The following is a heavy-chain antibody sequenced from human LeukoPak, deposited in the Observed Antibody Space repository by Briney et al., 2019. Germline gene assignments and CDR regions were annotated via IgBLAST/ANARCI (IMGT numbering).Heavy chain of an antibody. Sequence: QPGGSLRLSCAASGFTVRNNYMSWVRQAPGKGLEWVSVIYSGGSTYYADSVKGRFTISRDNSENTLYLQMNSLRAEDTAVYFCATGERMVRGDGVDYWGQGTLVTVSS. J-gene: IGHJ4*02. D-gene: IGHD3-10*01. V-gene: IGHV3-66*01. CDR1: GFTVRNNY. CDR2: IYSGGST. CDR3: ATGERMVRGDGVDY.